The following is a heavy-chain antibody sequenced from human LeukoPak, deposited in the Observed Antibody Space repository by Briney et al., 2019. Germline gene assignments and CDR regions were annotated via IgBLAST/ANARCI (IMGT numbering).Heavy chain of an antibody. J-gene: IGHJ5*02. CDR1: GGSISSYY. V-gene: IGHV4-59*01. D-gene: IGHD3-3*01. CDR2: IYYSGST. Sequence: SETLSHTCTVSGGSISSYYWSWIRQPPGKGLEWIGYIYYSGSTNYNPSLKSRVTISVDTSKNQFSLKLSSVTAADTAVYYCARATPYYDFWSGYYKGSWFDPWGQGTLVTVSS. CDR3: ARATPYYDFWSGYYKGSWFDP.